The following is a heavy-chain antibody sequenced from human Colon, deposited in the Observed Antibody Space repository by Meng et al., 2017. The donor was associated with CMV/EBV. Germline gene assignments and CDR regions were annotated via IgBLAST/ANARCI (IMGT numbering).Heavy chain of an antibody. CDR3: ARNSSGNY. V-gene: IGHV1-2*02. CDR2: INPNSGGT. D-gene: IGHD6-25*01. J-gene: IGHJ4*02. CDR1: GYTFTGYY. Sequence: ASVKVSCKASGYTFTGYYIHWVRQAPGQGLEWMGWINPNSGGTYYAQKLQGRVTMTRDTSISTAYMELSSLTSDDTAVHFCARNSSGNYWGQGTLVTVSS.